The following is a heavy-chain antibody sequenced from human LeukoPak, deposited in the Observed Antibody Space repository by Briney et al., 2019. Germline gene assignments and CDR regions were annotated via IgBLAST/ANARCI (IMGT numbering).Heavy chain of an antibody. D-gene: IGHD3-9*01. CDR1: GYTLTELS. V-gene: IGHV1-24*01. Sequence: ASVKVSCKVSGYTLTELSMHRVRQAPGKGLEWMGGFDPEDGETIYAQKFQGRVTMTEDTSTDTAYMELSSLRSEDTAVYYCATRGPTGRYFDWLFDFDYWGQGTLVTVSS. CDR3: ATRGPTGRYFDWLFDFDY. CDR2: FDPEDGET. J-gene: IGHJ4*02.